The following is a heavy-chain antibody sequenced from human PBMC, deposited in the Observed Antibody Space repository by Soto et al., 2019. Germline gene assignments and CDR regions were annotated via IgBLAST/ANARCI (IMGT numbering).Heavy chain of an antibody. D-gene: IGHD2-21*01. CDR3: ARYSRGLDY. CDR2: IDWDDDK. V-gene: IGHV2-70*11. CDR1: GFSLSTSGRC. J-gene: IGHJ4*02. Sequence: TLSLTCTFSGFSLSTSGRCGSWIRQPPGKALEWLARIDWDDDKYYSTSLKTRLSISKDTSKNQVVLTMTNMDPVDTATYYCARYSRGLDYWGQGTLVTVSS.